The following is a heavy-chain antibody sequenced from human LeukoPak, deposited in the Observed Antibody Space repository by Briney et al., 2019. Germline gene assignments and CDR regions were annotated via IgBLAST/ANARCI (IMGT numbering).Heavy chain of an antibody. D-gene: IGHD5-24*01. CDR2: IYTSGST. CDR3: SVQPSGGGGDGYIQGYYFDY. CDR1: GGSISSGSYY. J-gene: IGHJ4*02. Sequence: SETLSLTCTVSGGSISSGSYYWSWIRQPAGKGLEWIGRIYTSGSTNYNPSLKSRVTISVDTSKNQFSLKLSSVTAADTAVYYCSVQPSGGGGDGYIQGYYFDYWGQGTLVTVSS. V-gene: IGHV4-61*02.